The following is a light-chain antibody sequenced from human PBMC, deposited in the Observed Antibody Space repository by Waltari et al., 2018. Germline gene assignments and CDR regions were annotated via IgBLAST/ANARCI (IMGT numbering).Light chain of an antibody. Sequence: DIEMTQSPSSLSASVGDRVTITCRASQDIRTYLAWYQQKPGKVPALLIYDASTLQSRVPSRFSGRGSGTEFTLTITSLQPEDVATYFCQGYDTAPRTFGQGTKVE. V-gene: IGKV1-27*01. CDR2: DAS. J-gene: IGKJ1*01. CDR3: QGYDTAPRT. CDR1: QDIRTY.